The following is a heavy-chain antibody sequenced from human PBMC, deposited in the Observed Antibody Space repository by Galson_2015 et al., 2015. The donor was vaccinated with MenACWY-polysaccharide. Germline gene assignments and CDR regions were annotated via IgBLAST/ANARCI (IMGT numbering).Heavy chain of an antibody. D-gene: IGHD6-19*01. J-gene: IGHJ2*01. Sequence: ETLSLTCTVSSGSISSYYWNWIRQPPGKGLEWVGYINYSGSTNHNPSLKSRVTMSVDTSKNQFSLNLTSVTDADTAVYYCARAIAVAGQRRDFDLWGRGTLVTVSS. CDR3: ARAIAVAGQRRDFDL. CDR2: INYSGST. V-gene: IGHV4-59*01. CDR1: SGSISSYY.